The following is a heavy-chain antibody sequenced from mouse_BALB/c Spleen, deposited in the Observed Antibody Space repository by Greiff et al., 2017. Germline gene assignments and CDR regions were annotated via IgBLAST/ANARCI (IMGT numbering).Heavy chain of an antibody. CDR1: GFNIKDYY. J-gene: IGHJ3*01. CDR2: IDPENGNT. D-gene: IGHD2-1*01. CDR3: AREYYGNYGFAY. Sequence: VQLQQSGAELVRSGASVKLSCTASGFNIKDYYMHWVKQRPEQGLEWIGWIDPENGNTIYDPKFQGKASITADTSSNTAYLQLSSLTSEDTAVYYCAREYYGNYGFAYWGQGTLVTVSA. V-gene: IGHV14-1*02.